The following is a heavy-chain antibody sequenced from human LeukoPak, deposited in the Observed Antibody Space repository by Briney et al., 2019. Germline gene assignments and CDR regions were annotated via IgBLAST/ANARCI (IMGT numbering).Heavy chain of an antibody. D-gene: IGHD3-10*01. Sequence: EASVKVSCKASGGTFSSYAISWVRQAPGQGLEWMGRIIPIFGIANYAQKFQGRVTITADKSTSTAYMELSSLRSEDTAVYYCARGAGGFDYWGQGTLVTVSS. CDR1: GGTFSSYA. CDR2: IIPIFGIA. V-gene: IGHV1-69*04. J-gene: IGHJ4*02. CDR3: ARGAGGFDY.